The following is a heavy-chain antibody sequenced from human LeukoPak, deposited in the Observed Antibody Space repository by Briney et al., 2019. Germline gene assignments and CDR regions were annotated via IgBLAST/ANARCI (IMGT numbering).Heavy chain of an antibody. V-gene: IGHV4-4*07. CDR3: AREGPQGRTPNWFDP. J-gene: IGHJ5*02. D-gene: IGHD2-15*01. CDR1: GGSISSYY. CDR2: IYTTGGT. Sequence: SETLSLTCTVSGGSISSYYWSWIRQPAGKGLEWIGRIYTTGGTNYNPSLKSRVTMSVDTSKKQFSLKLNSVTAADTAVYYCAREGPQGRTPNWFDPWGQGTLVTVSP.